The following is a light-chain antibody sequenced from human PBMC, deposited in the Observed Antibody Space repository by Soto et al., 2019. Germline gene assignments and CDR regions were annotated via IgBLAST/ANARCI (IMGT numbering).Light chain of an antibody. CDR3: QSYDSSLSGYV. CDR2: GNN. J-gene: IGLJ1*01. V-gene: IGLV1-40*01. CDR1: SPNIGAGYE. Sequence: QSVLTQPSSVSGGPGQRVTISCTGSSPNIGAGYEVHWYQQLPGTAPKLLIYGNNNRPSGVPDRFSGSKSGTSAPLAITGLQAEDEADYYCQSYDSSLSGYVFGIGTKLTVL.